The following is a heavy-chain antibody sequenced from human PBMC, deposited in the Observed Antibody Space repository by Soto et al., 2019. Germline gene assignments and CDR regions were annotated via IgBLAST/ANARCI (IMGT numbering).Heavy chain of an antibody. CDR1: EFTFSNFW. CDR2: INGDGSNT. V-gene: IGHV3-74*01. D-gene: IGHD3-16*02. J-gene: IGHJ6*02. Sequence: GGSLRLSCAASEFTFSNFWFHWVRQTPGKGLMWVSRINGDGSNTFYADSVKGRFTISRDNAKNTLYLQMNSLRAEDTALYFCARGYRWGMDVWGQGTTVTVPS. CDR3: ARGYRWGMDV.